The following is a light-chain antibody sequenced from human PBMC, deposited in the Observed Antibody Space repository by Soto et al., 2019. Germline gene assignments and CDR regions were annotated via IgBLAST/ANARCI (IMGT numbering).Light chain of an antibody. V-gene: IGKV1-39*01. CDR2: AAS. Sequence: DIQMTQSPSSLSASVGDRVTLTCRASQSISSSLNWFQQKPGKAPKLLINAASTLQSGVPSRFSGGGSGTDFTLTIGNLQPEDFATYYCQQSYSTPLTVGGGTKVEIK. CDR1: QSISSS. CDR3: QQSYSTPLT. J-gene: IGKJ4*01.